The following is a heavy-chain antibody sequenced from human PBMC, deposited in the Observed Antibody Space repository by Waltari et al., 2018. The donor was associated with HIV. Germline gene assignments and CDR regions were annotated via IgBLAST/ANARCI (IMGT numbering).Heavy chain of an antibody. V-gene: IGHV4-39*01. Sequence: ESGPGLVRPSETLSLTCTVTGPSISSRRYYWGWVRQPPGKGLEWIVSTMYSGSTYNNPSLKGRVAISVDTSRNQFSLNLTSVTAADTALYYCARHDGTSYYFGSDMNPRPFSFWFASWGQGILVTVSS. CDR1: GPSISSRRYY. CDR2: TMYSGST. J-gene: IGHJ5*01. D-gene: IGHD3-10*01. CDR3: ARHDGTSYYFGSDMNPRPFSFWFAS.